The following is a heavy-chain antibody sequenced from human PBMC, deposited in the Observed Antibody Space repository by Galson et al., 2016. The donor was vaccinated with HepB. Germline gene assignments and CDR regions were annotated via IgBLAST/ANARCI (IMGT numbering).Heavy chain of an antibody. D-gene: IGHD2-15*01. CDR2: ISRSGDAA. V-gene: IGHV3-23*01. CDR1: GFTFSSYA. Sequence: SLRLSCAASGFTFSSYAMDWVRQAPRKGLEWVSAISRSGDAAYYADSVKGRFTIFRDNSKDTLYLQMNSLRAEDTAVYYCARPGYCSGSSCYVPFDIWGQGTMATVAS. J-gene: IGHJ3*02. CDR3: ARPGYCSGSSCYVPFDI.